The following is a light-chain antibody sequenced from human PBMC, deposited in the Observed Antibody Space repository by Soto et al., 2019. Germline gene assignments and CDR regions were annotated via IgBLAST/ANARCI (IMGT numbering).Light chain of an antibody. CDR2: GAS. J-gene: IGKJ1*01. CDR1: QSVSSNK. Sequence: EIVLTQSPGTLSLSPGERATLSCRASQSVSSNKLAWYQQKPGQAPRLLIYGASGRATGIPDRFSGGGSGTDFTLTISRLEPEDFAVYYCQVFDGSLWTFGQGTKVDIK. CDR3: QVFDGSLWT. V-gene: IGKV3-20*01.